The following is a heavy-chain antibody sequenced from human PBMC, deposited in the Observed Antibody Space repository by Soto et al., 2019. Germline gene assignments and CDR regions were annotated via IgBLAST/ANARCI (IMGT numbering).Heavy chain of an antibody. V-gene: IGHV3-74*01. CDR1: GFTFSSYW. CDR3: TRGGYMYAFDM. D-gene: IGHD6-13*01. J-gene: IGHJ3*02. Sequence: EVQLVESGGGLVQPGGSLRLSCAASGFTFSSYWMHWVRQAPGKGLVWVSRVNNDGSGTIYADSVKGRFTISRDNAKNKVYLEMNSLRAEDTALYFCTRGGYMYAFDMWGQGTMVTVSS. CDR2: VNNDGSGT.